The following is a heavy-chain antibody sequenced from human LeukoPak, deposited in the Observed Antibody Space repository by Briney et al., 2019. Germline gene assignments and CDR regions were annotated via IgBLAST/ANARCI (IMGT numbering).Heavy chain of an antibody. CDR1: GGTFSSYA. Sequence: SVKVSCKASGGTFSSYAISRVRQAPGQGLEWMGGIIPIFGTANYAQKFQGRVTITADESTSTAYMELSSLRSEDTAVYYCARDSPRSHCSCTSCYNWFDPWGPGTLVTVSS. CDR2: IIPIFGTA. J-gene: IGHJ5*02. D-gene: IGHD2-2*01. V-gene: IGHV1-69*01. CDR3: ARDSPRSHCSCTSCYNWFDP.